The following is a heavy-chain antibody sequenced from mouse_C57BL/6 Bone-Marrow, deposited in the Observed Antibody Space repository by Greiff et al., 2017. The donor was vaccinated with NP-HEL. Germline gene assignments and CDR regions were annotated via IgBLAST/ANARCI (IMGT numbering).Heavy chain of an antibody. J-gene: IGHJ4*01. Sequence: EVKLEESGGGLVQPGESLKLSCESNEYEFPSHDMSWVRKTPEKRLELVAAINSDGGSTYYPDTMERRFIISRDNTKKTLYLQMSSLRSEDTALYYCASTMVTTEYYYAMDYWGQGTSVTVSS. CDR3: ASTMVTTEYYYAMDY. V-gene: IGHV5-2*03. CDR1: EYEFPSHD. D-gene: IGHD2-2*01. CDR2: INSDGGST.